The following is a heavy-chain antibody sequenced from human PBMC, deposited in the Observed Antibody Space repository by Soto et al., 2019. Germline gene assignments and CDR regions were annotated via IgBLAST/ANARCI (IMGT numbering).Heavy chain of an antibody. CDR2: IYHIGSP. CDR3: VRDRALDSSGHWFDT. Sequence: SETLSLTCTVSGRSVSSGGYYWTWIRQHPGRGLEWIGYIYHIGSPYYNPSLESRVTISLDTSKNQFSLNLTSVTAADTAIYYCVRDRALDSSGHWFDTWGQGTLVTVS. V-gene: IGHV4-31*03. J-gene: IGHJ5*02. D-gene: IGHD6-19*01. CDR1: GRSVSSGGYY.